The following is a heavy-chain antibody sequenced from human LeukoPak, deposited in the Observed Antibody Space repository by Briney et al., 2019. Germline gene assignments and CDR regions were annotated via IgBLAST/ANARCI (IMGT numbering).Heavy chain of an antibody. J-gene: IGHJ4*02. Sequence: QPGGSLRLSCAASGFTFSSYAMSWVRQAPGKGLEWFSAISGSGGSTYYADSVKGRFTISRDNSKDTLYLQMNSLRAEDTAVYYCAKSDRGYSYGPFDYWGQGTLVTVSS. D-gene: IGHD5-18*01. CDR1: GFTFSSYA. CDR3: AKSDRGYSYGPFDY. V-gene: IGHV3-23*01. CDR2: ISGSGGST.